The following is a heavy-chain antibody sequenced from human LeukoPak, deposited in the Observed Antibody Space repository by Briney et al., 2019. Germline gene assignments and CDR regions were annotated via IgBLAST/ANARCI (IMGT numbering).Heavy chain of an antibody. CDR2: IYYSGST. D-gene: IGHD1-26*01. J-gene: IGHJ4*02. CDR3: ARGPGAKGY. CDR1: GGSISSYC. V-gene: IGHV4-59*01. Sequence: SETLSLTCTVSGGSISSYCWSWIRQPPGKGLEWIGYIYYSGSTNYNPSLKSRVTISVDTSKNQFSLKLSSVTAADTAVYYCARGPGAKGYWGQGTLVTVSS.